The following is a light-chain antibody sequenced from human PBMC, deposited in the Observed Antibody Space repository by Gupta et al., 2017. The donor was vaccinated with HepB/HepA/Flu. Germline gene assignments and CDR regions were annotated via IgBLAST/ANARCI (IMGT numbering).Light chain of an antibody. CDR2: GAS. V-gene: IGKV3-20*01. CDR3: QQYGTAPV. CDR1: QSVVTNY. J-gene: IGKJ4*01. Sequence: DIVLTQSPGSLSLSPGERATLSCRASQSVVTNYLAWYQQRPGQAPRRLIYGASNRATGIPDRFTGSGSGTDFTLTITSLEPEDSAVYYCQQYGTAPVFGGGTKVEIK.